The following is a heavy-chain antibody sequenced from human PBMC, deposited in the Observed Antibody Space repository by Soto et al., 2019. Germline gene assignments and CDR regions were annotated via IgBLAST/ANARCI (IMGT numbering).Heavy chain of an antibody. V-gene: IGHV3-23*01. CDR2: ISGSGGNT. CDR1: GFTFSSYA. Sequence: PGGSLRLSCAASGFTFSSYAMSWVRQAPGKGLEWVSAISGSGGNTYYADSVKGRFTISRDNSKNTLYLQMNSLRAEDTAVYYCAKDRSSSWYYYYYMDVWGKGTTVTVSS. D-gene: IGHD6-13*01. CDR3: AKDRSSSWYYYYYMDV. J-gene: IGHJ6*03.